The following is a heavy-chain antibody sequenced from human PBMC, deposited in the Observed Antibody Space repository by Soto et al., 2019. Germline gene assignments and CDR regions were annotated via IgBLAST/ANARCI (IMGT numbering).Heavy chain of an antibody. J-gene: IGHJ5*02. Sequence: QVQLVQSGAEVKKPGSSVKVSCKASGGTFISYAISWVRQPPGQGLEWMGGIIPILGTANYAQKFQGRVTITADESTSTAYMELSSLRAEDTAVYYCARERFGEFNDKNWFDPWGQGTLVTVSS. CDR3: ARERFGEFNDKNWFDP. CDR2: IIPILGTA. CDR1: GGTFISYA. D-gene: IGHD3-10*01. V-gene: IGHV1-69*01.